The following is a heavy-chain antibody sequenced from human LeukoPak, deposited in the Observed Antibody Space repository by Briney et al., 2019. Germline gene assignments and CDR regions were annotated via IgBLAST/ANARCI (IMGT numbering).Heavy chain of an antibody. Sequence: SETLSLTCTVSGGSISSGGYYWSWVRQHPGKGLEWIGYIYYSGSTYYNPSLKSRVTISVDTSKKQFSLKLSSVTAADTAVYYCARDSDGGAPDDYGGQGTLVTVSA. V-gene: IGHV4-31*03. CDR3: ARDSDGGAPDDY. CDR1: GGSISSGGYY. D-gene: IGHD3-16*01. CDR2: IYYSGST. J-gene: IGHJ4*02.